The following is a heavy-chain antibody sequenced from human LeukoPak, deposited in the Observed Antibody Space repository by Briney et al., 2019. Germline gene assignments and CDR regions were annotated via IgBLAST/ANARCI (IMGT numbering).Heavy chain of an antibody. CDR1: GYTVTSYG. J-gene: IGHJ5*02. Sequence: ASVKVSCKASGYTVTSYGISWVRQAPGQGLEWMGWISAYNGNTNYAQKLQGRVTMTTDTSTSTAYMELRSLRSEYTAVYSCARGPSALYWGFWSGPADNWFDPWGQGTLVTVSS. CDR3: ARGPSALYWGFWSGPADNWFDP. V-gene: IGHV1-18*01. D-gene: IGHD3-3*01. CDR2: ISAYNGNT.